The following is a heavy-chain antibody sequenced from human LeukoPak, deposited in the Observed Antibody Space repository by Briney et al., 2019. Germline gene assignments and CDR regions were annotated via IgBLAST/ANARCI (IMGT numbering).Heavy chain of an antibody. V-gene: IGHV3-23*01. CDR1: GFTFSSYA. CDR2: ISGSGGST. D-gene: IGHD3-22*01. CDR3: AKDHYYDSSGYSEYFQH. Sequence: GGTLRLSCAASGFTFSSYAVSWVRQAPGKGLEWVSAISGSGGSTYYADSVKGRFTISRDNSKNTLYLQMNSLRAEDTAVYYCAKDHYYDSSGYSEYFQHWGQGTLVTVSS. J-gene: IGHJ1*01.